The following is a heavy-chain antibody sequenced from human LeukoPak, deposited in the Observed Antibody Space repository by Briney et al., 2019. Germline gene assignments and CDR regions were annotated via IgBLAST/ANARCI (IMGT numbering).Heavy chain of an antibody. J-gene: IGHJ4*02. CDR3: ARDRGYSGSYYFDY. V-gene: IGHV4-59*01. CDR1: GASISSYY. D-gene: IGHD1-26*01. CDR2: ISNTGRT. Sequence: SETLSLTCTVSGASISSYYWSWIRQPPGKGLEWSGYISNTGRTDYNPSLKSRLSISVDTSKNQFSLKLSSVTAADTAIYYCARDRGYSGSYYFDYWGQGTLVTVSS.